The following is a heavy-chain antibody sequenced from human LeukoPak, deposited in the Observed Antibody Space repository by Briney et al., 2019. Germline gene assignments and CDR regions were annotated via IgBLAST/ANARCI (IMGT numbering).Heavy chain of an antibody. Sequence: ASVKVSCKASGYSFTGYYIHWVRQAPGQGLEWMGWINANSGGTNYAQKFQGRVTMTRDTSISTAHMELSRLVSDDTAVYYCARDFYLDYWGQGTLVTVSS. J-gene: IGHJ4*02. V-gene: IGHV1-2*02. CDR2: INANSGGT. CDR3: ARDFYLDY. CDR1: GYSFTGYY.